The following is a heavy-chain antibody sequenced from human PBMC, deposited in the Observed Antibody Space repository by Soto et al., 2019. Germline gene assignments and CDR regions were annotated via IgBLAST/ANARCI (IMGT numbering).Heavy chain of an antibody. V-gene: IGHV1-69*13. CDR1: GGTFSSYA. CDR3: AREADSSSWHGAADY. Sequence: SVKVSCKASGGTFSSYAISWVRQAPGQVLEWMGVIIPIFGTANYAQKFQGRVTITADESTGTAYMELSSLRSEDTAVYYCAREADSSSWHGAADYWGQGTLVTVSS. J-gene: IGHJ4*02. D-gene: IGHD6-13*01. CDR2: IIPIFGTA.